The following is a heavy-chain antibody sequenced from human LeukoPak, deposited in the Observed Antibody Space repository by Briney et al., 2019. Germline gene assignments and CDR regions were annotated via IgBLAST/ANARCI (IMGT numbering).Heavy chain of an antibody. V-gene: IGHV3-23*01. CDR1: GFTCSTYV. CDR2: ILHNGDST. D-gene: IGHD3-16*02. CDR3: ARLSSFAFDI. Sequence: GGSLRLSCAASGFTCSTYVMSWVRQAPGKGLEWLSLILHNGDSTYYADSVKGRFTISRDNSKNTLYLQMNSLRAEDTAVYYCARLSSFAFDIWGQGTMVTVSS. J-gene: IGHJ3*02.